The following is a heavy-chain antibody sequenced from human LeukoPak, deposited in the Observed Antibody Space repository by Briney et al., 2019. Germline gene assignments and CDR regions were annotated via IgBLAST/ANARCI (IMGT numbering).Heavy chain of an antibody. CDR2: IIPIFGTA. CDR3: ARSEGSSRSYHFDY. J-gene: IGHJ4*02. D-gene: IGHD6-13*01. CDR1: RGTFSSYA. Sequence: SVKVSCQASRGTFSSYAISWVRQAPGHRLEWMGGIIPIFGTANYAQKFQGKVTITADESTSTAYMELSSLRSEDTAVYYCARSEGSSRSYHFDYWGQGTLVTVSS. V-gene: IGHV1-69*13.